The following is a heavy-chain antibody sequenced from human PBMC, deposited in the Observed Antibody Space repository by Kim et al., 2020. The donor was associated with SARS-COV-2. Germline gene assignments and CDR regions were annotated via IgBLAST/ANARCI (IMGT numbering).Heavy chain of an antibody. Sequence: YADSVKGRFTISRDNSKDTLYLQMNSLRAEDTAVYYCARDGDGYSSSWNDPWGQGTLVTVSS. V-gene: IGHV3-33*01. D-gene: IGHD6-13*01. J-gene: IGHJ5*02. CDR3: ARDGDGYSSSWNDP.